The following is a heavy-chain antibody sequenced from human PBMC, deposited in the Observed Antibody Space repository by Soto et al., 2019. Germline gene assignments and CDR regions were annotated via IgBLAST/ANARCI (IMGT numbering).Heavy chain of an antibody. CDR1: GFIFSSYG. D-gene: IGHD5-18*01. V-gene: IGHV3-30*18. CDR3: AKDIYPGYSYGLGDY. Sequence: QVQLVESGGGVVQPGGSLRLSCAASGFIFSSYGIHWVRQAPGKGLEWVAVISYDESNKYYADSVKDRFTISRDNSKNTLYLQMNSLRPEGRAVYYCAKDIYPGYSYGLGDYWGQGTLVTVSS. J-gene: IGHJ4*02. CDR2: ISYDESNK.